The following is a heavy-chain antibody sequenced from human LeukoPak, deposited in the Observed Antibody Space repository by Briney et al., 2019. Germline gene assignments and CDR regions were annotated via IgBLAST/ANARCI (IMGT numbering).Heavy chain of an antibody. Sequence: PGGSLRLSYAASGFTFSSYSMNWVRQAPGKGLEWVSYISSSSNTIYYADSVKGRFTISRDNAKNSLFLQMNSLRDEDTAVYYCARVSSGWFYYFDYWGQGTLVTVSS. V-gene: IGHV3-48*02. CDR1: GFTFSSYS. D-gene: IGHD6-19*01. CDR2: ISSSSNTI. J-gene: IGHJ4*02. CDR3: ARVSSGWFYYFDY.